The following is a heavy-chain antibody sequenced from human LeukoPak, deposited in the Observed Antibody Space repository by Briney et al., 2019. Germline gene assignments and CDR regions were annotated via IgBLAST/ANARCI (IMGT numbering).Heavy chain of an antibody. Sequence: ASVKVSCKASGYTFTGYYMHWVRQAPGQGLEWMGIINPSGGSTSYAQKLQGRVTMTRDMSTSTVYMELSGLRSEDTAVYYCARDHLASSGYLNWFDPWGQGTLVTVSS. CDR3: ARDHLASSGYLNWFDP. CDR1: GYTFTGYY. D-gene: IGHD3-22*01. V-gene: IGHV1-46*01. CDR2: INPSGGST. J-gene: IGHJ5*02.